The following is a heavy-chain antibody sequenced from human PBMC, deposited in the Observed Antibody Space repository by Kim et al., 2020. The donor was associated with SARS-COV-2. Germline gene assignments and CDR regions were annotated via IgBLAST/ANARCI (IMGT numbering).Heavy chain of an antibody. J-gene: IGHJ6*02. V-gene: IGHV4-34*01. CDR1: GGSFSGYY. Sequence: SETLSLTCAVYGGSFSGYYWSWIRQPPGKGLEWIGEINHSGSTNYNPSLKSRVTISVDTSKNQFSLKLSSVTAADTAVYYCARRGGSYRYYYGMDVWGQGTTVTVSS. D-gene: IGHD1-26*01. CDR3: ARRGGSYRYYYGMDV. CDR2: INHSGST.